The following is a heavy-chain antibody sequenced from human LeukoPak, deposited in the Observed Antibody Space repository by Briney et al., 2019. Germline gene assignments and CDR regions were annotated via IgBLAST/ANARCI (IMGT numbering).Heavy chain of an antibody. Sequence: PGGSLRLSCAASGFTFSSYSINWVRQAPGKGLEWVSSISSGGTFMYYADSVKGRFTISRDNAKKSVFLQMNSLRAEDTALYYCTTLGYHLDSWGQGTLVTVSS. D-gene: IGHD3-22*01. J-gene: IGHJ4*02. CDR1: GFTFSSYS. CDR3: TTLGYHLDS. CDR2: ISSGGTFM. V-gene: IGHV3-21*01.